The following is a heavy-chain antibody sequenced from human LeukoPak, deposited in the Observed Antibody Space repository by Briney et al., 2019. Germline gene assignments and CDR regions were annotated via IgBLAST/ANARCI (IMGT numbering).Heavy chain of an antibody. D-gene: IGHD3-16*02. CDR2: IIPIFGIA. Sequence: EASVKVSCKASGGTFSSYAISWVRQAPGQGLEWMGRIIPIFGIANYAQKFQGRVTITADKSTSTVYMELSSLRSEDTAVYYCARDREGKDDNVGGSYRYLYRYYAMDVWGKGTTVTVST. CDR1: GGTFSSYA. CDR3: ARDREGKDDNVGGSYRYLYRYYAMDV. V-gene: IGHV1-69*04. J-gene: IGHJ6*04.